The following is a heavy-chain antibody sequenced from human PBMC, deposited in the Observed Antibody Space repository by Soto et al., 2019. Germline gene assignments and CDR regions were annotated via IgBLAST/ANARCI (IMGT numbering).Heavy chain of an antibody. J-gene: IGHJ4*02. Sequence: GGSLRLSCAASGFTFSSYGMHWVRQAPGKGLEWVAVIWYDGSNKYYADSVKGRFTISRDNSKNTLYLQMNSLRAEDTAVYYCARDSGAHGPIVGALSYWGQGTLVTVSS. CDR3: ARDSGAHGPIVGALSY. CDR2: IWYDGSNK. D-gene: IGHD1-26*01. CDR1: GFTFSSYG. V-gene: IGHV3-33*01.